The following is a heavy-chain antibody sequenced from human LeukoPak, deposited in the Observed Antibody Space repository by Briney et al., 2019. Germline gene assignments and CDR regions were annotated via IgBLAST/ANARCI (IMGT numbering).Heavy chain of an antibody. D-gene: IGHD5-12*01. CDR3: ARDPGSGYDLSYYYYGMDV. CDR2: IYYSGST. J-gene: IGHJ6*02. V-gene: IGHV4-59*11. CDR1: GGSISTHY. Sequence: PSDTLSLTCSVSGGSISTHYWSWIRQPPGKGLECIGYIYYSGSTNYNPSLRCRVTISVDTSKNQFSLKLSSVTAADTAVYYCARDPGSGYDLSYYYYGMDVWGQGTTVTVSS.